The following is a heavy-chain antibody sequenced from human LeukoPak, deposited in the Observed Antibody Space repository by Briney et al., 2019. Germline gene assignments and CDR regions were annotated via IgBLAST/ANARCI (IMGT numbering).Heavy chain of an antibody. Sequence: ASVKVSCKASGNSFTDYYIHWVRQAPGQGLEWMGWINPNSGGTNYAQMFQGRVTMTRDTSISTAYMELSRLTSDDTAVYYCARGKGTTLVPWLDPWGQGTLVTVSS. CDR2: INPNSGGT. J-gene: IGHJ5*02. V-gene: IGHV1-2*02. CDR1: GNSFTDYY. CDR3: ARGKGTTLVPWLDP. D-gene: IGHD1-1*01.